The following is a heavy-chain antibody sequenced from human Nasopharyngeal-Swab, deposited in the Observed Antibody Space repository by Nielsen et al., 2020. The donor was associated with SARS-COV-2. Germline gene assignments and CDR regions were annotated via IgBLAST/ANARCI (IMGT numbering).Heavy chain of an antibody. D-gene: IGHD3-3*01. CDR1: GGSISSGGYS. CDR3: ARGGVVPWFDY. Sequence: SQTLSLTCAVSGGSISSGGYSWSWIRQPPEKGLEWIGYIYHSGSTYYNPSLKSRVTISVDRSKNQFSLKLSSVTAADTAVYYCARGGVVPWFDYWGQGTLVTVSS. CDR2: IYHSGST. V-gene: IGHV4-30-2*01. J-gene: IGHJ4*02.